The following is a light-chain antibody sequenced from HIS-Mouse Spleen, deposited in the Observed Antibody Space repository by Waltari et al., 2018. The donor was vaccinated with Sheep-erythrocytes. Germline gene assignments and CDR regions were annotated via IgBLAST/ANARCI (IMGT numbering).Light chain of an antibody. Sequence: AIWMTQSPSLLSASTGDRVTIRCRMSQGTSSYLAWYQQKPGKAPELLIYAASTLQSGVPSRFSGSGSGTDFTLTISCLQSEDFATYYCQQYYSFPFTFGPGTKVDIK. CDR1: QGTSSY. V-gene: IGKV1D-8*02. CDR2: AAS. J-gene: IGKJ3*01. CDR3: QQYYSFPFT.